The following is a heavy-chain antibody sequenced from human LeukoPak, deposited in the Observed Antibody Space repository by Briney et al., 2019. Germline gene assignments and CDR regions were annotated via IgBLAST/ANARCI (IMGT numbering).Heavy chain of an antibody. J-gene: IGHJ3*02. D-gene: IGHD4-23*01. V-gene: IGHV4-30-2*01. CDR3: ARDSAVYGGNDAFDI. CDR1: GGSISSGGYS. Sequence: SETLSLTCAVSGGSISSGGYSWSWIRQPRGKGLEWIGYIYHSGSTYYNPSLKSRVTISVDRSKNQFSLKLSSVTAADTAVYYCARDSAVYGGNDAFDIWGQGTMVTVSS. CDR2: IYHSGST.